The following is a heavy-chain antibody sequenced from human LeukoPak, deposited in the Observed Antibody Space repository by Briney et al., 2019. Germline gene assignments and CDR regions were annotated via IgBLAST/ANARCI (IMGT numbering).Heavy chain of an antibody. D-gene: IGHD3-10*01. CDR3: ARGAQTAVVGSLVDY. Sequence: ASVKVSCKASGYSFISYYVHWVRQAPGQGLEWLGTINPSGGNTKYAQKFQGRVSLTRNTSTSTVYLELNNLRSEDTVDYFCARGAQTAVVGSLVDYWGQGTLVTVSS. CDR2: INPSGGNT. CDR1: GYSFISYY. J-gene: IGHJ4*02. V-gene: IGHV1-46*01.